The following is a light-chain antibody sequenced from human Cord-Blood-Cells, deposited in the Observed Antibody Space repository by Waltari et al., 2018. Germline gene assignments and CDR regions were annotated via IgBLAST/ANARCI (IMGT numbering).Light chain of an antibody. V-gene: IGKV1-5*03. J-gene: IGKJ2*03. CDR2: KAS. Sequence: DIQMTQSPSTLSASLGDRVTITCRASQSISSWLAWYQQKPGKAPKLLIYKASSLESGVPSRFSGSGSGTEFTLTISSLQPDDFATDYCQQYNSYSMYSFGQGTKLEIK. CDR3: QQYNSYSMYS. CDR1: QSISSW.